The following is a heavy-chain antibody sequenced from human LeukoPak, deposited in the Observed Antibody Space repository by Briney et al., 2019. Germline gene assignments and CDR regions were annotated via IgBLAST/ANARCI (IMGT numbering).Heavy chain of an antibody. D-gene: IGHD3-3*01. J-gene: IGHJ4*02. CDR3: AKVLDPAYDFWSGYYSGQFDY. V-gene: IGHV3-53*01. Sequence: GGSLRLSCAASGFTVNNNYMSWVRQAPGRGLEWVSVNYSGGYTYYAGSVKGRFTISRDNSHSTLYLQMNSLRAEDTAVYYCAKVLDPAYDFWSGYYSGQFDYWGQGTLVTVSS. CDR1: GFTVNNNY. CDR2: NYSGGYT.